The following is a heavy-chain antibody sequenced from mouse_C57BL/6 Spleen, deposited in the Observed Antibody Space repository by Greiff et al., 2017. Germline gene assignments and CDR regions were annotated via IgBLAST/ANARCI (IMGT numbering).Heavy chain of an antibody. CDR1: GYTFTSYW. CDR2: INPSSGYT. D-gene: IGHD2-3*01. Sequence: QVQLQQSGAELAKPGASVKLSCKASGYTFTSYWMHWVKQRPGQGLEWIGYINPSSGYTKYNQKFKDKATLTADKSSSTDYMQLSSLTYEDSAVYYCARSDDGYPYYFDYWGQGTTLTVSS. J-gene: IGHJ2*01. CDR3: ARSDDGYPYYFDY. V-gene: IGHV1-7*01.